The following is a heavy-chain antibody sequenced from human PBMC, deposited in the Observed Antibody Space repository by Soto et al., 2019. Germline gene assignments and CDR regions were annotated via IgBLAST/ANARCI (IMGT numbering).Heavy chain of an antibody. CDR1: GFTFSSYA. V-gene: IGHV3-23*01. J-gene: IGHJ4*02. D-gene: IGHD3-10*01. Sequence: EVQLLESGGGLVQPGGSLRLSCAASGFTFSSYAMSWVRQAPGKGLEWVSAISGSGGSTYYADSVKGRFTISRDNSKNTLYLQMNSLRAEDTAVYYCAKRGLEGELLFPFGSYWGQGTLVTVSS. CDR2: ISGSGGST. CDR3: AKRGLEGELLFPFGSY.